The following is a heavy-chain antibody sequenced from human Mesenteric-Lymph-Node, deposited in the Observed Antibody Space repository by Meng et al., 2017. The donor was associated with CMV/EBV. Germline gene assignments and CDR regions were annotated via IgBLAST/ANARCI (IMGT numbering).Heavy chain of an antibody. CDR1: GFTFRSYS. CDR3: ARDGGTHGWFDP. Sequence: GESLKISCAASGFTFRSYSMNWVRQVPGKGLEWVASISSSASHIYYADSVKGRFTISRDNAQKSLYLQMNSLRVEDTAVYYCARDGGTHGWFDPWGQGTLVTVSS. V-gene: IGHV3-21*01. CDR2: ISSSASHI. D-gene: IGHD3-3*01. J-gene: IGHJ5*02.